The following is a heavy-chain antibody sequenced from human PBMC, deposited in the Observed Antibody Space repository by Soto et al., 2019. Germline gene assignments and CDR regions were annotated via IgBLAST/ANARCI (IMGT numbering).Heavy chain of an antibody. CDR2: ISYDGSNK. CDR3: ARDLNVRRVGTYSCSWYGRDYYYGMDV. D-gene: IGHD6-13*01. Sequence: GGSLRLSCAASGFTFSSYAMHWVRKAPGKGLEWVAVISYDGSNKYYADSVKGRFTISRDNSKNTLYLQMNSLRAEDTAVYYCARDLNVRRVGTYSCSWYGRDYYYGMDVWGQGTTVTVSS. CDR1: GFTFSSYA. J-gene: IGHJ6*02. V-gene: IGHV3-30-3*01.